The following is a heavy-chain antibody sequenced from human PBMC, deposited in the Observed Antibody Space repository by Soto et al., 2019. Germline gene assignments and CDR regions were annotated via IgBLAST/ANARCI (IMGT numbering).Heavy chain of an antibody. CDR2: IYYSGST. Sequence: SETLSLTCSVSGGSVSSGSYYWIWIRHPPGKGLEWIGYIYYSGSTNYNPSLKSRVTISVDTSKNQFSLKLSSVTAADTAVYYCARDRTIAAAGVPYGMDVWGQGTTVTVSS. D-gene: IGHD6-13*01. V-gene: IGHV4-61*01. J-gene: IGHJ6*02. CDR3: ARDRTIAAAGVPYGMDV. CDR1: GGSVSSGSYY.